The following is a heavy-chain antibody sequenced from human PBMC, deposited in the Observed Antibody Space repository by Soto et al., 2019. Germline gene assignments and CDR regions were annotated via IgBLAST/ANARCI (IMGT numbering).Heavy chain of an antibody. CDR1: GFTFSSYG. Sequence: QVQLVESGGGVVQPGRSLRLSCAASGFTFSSYGMHWVRQAPGKGLEWVAVIWYHGSNKYYADSVKGRFTISRDTSKNTLYLQMNSLRAEDTAVYYCARDRDPGQWLTTNYFDYWGQGTLVTVSP. CDR2: IWYHGSNK. CDR3: ARDRDPGQWLTTNYFDY. J-gene: IGHJ4*02. V-gene: IGHV3-33*01. D-gene: IGHD6-19*01.